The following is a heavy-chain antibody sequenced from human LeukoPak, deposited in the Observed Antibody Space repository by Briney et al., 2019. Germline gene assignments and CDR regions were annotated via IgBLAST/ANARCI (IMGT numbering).Heavy chain of an antibody. Sequence: GGSLRLSCAASGFTFSNYWMHWVRKVPGKGLVWVSRVDTDGSSTNYADSVKGRFTLSRDNAKSTLYLQMNSLRAEDTAVYYCAVTTTVTTRGGRVDAFDFWGQGTTVTVSS. CDR1: GFTFSNYW. V-gene: IGHV3-74*01. CDR3: AVTTTVTTRGGRVDAFDF. D-gene: IGHD4-17*01. J-gene: IGHJ3*01. CDR2: VDTDGSST.